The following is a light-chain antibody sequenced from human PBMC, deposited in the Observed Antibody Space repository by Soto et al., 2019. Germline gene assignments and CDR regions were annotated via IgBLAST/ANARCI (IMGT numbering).Light chain of an antibody. V-gene: IGKV3-15*01. CDR3: QQYGSSPWT. CDR2: GAS. J-gene: IGKJ1*01. CDR1: QSVSSN. Sequence: EIVMTQSPATLSVSPGERATLSCRASQSVSSNLAWYQQKPGQAPPLLIYGASTRATGIPARFSGSGSGTEFTLTISSLQSEDFAVYYCQQYGSSPWTFGQGTKVEIK.